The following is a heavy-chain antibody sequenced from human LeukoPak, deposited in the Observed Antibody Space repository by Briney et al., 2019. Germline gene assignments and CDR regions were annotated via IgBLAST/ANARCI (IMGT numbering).Heavy chain of an antibody. J-gene: IGHJ5*02. V-gene: IGHV4-34*01. CDR3: ARDNGRNWFDP. D-gene: IGHD2-8*01. CDR2: FYYSGNT. CDR1: GGSFSGYY. Sequence: KTSETLSLTCAVYGGSFSGYYWGWIRQPPGKGLEWIGSFYYSGNTYYNPSLKSRVTISVDTSKNQFSLKVSSVTAADTAVYFCARDNGRNWFDPWGQGTLVTVSS.